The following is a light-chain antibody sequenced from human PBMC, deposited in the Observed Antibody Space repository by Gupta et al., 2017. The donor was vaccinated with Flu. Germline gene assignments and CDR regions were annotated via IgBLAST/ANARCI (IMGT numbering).Light chain of an antibody. CDR2: GPS. CDR3: HLYGSSPRYT. Sequence: ELVLTQSPGTLALSPGERATLAFRASQSITSTYLGWFQHKPGQAPRPLITGPSSRATGIPDRFSGSGSGTDFTLTIITMEPEDFAVYYCHLYGSSPRYTFGQGTRLEI. J-gene: IGKJ2*01. CDR1: QSITSTY. V-gene: IGKV3-20*01.